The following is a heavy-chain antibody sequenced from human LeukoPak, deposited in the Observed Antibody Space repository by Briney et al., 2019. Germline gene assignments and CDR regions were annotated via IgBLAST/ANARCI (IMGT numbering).Heavy chain of an antibody. V-gene: IGHV3-30*18. CDR1: RFTFSTYD. J-gene: IGHJ5*02. CDR3: AKGSHSSGWPGNWFDP. D-gene: IGHD6-19*01. CDR2: ISYDGTNK. Sequence: PGGSLRLSCEASRFTFSTYDMHWIRQAPDKRPESVTFISYDGTNKYYADSVKGRFTISRDNSEDTLYLQMNSLRAEDTAVYFCAKGSHSSGWPGNWFDPWGPGILVTVSS.